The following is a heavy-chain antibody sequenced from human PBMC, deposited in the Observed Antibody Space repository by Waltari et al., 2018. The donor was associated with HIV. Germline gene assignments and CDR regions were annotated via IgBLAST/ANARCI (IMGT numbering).Heavy chain of an antibody. CDR1: GDSVSSNSAG. J-gene: IGHJ4*02. CDR2: TYYRSKWYK. Sequence: QVQLQQSGPRLVRPSQTLSLTCVISGDSVSSNSAGWNWIRKSPSRGLEWLGRTYYRSKWYKDYALSLKRLITINADTSNDQFSLRLTAVTPDDTAVYYCVRGSYDLLTGYRGFFDFWGQGILVTVSS. V-gene: IGHV6-1*01. CDR3: VRGSYDLLTGYRGFFDF. D-gene: IGHD3-9*01.